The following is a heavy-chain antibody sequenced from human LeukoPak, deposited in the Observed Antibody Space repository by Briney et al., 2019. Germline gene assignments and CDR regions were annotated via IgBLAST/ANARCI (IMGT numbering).Heavy chain of an antibody. V-gene: IGHV3-23*01. D-gene: IGHD1-14*01. Sequence: GGSLRLSCAASGFTFSSSVMSWVRQAPGKGLEWVSVISGSGGNTYYADSVRGRFTISRDNSKNTLFLQMNSLTAEDTAIYYCARGLTVHIGWGNYFDYWGQGTLVTVSS. CDR2: ISGSGGNT. CDR3: ARGLTVHIGWGNYFDY. J-gene: IGHJ4*02. CDR1: GFTFSSSV.